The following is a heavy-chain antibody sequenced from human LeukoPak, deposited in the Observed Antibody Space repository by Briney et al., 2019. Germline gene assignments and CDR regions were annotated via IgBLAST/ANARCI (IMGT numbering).Heavy chain of an antibody. CDR3: ARRDDYVWGSYPNYFDY. V-gene: IGHV3-48*01. Sequence: GGSLRLSRAASGFTFSSYSMNWVRQAPGKGLEWVSYISSSSSTIYYADSVKGRFTISRDNAKNSLYLQMNSLRAEDTAVYYCARRDDYVWGSYPNYFDYWGRGTLVTVSS. CDR2: ISSSSSTI. J-gene: IGHJ4*02. CDR1: GFTFSSYS. D-gene: IGHD3-16*02.